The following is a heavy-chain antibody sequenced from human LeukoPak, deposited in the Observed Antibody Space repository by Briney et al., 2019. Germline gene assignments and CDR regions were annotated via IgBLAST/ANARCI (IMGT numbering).Heavy chain of an antibody. Sequence: KPSETLSLTCTVSGGSISSGDYYWSWIRQPPGKGLEWIGYIYYSGSTYYNPSLKSRVTISVDTSKNQFSLKLSSVTAADTAVYYCATHPNYYGPGGGWFDPWGQGTLVTVSS. CDR1: GGSISSGDYY. D-gene: IGHD3-10*01. V-gene: IGHV4-30-4*01. CDR2: IYYSGST. CDR3: ATHPNYYGPGGGWFDP. J-gene: IGHJ5*02.